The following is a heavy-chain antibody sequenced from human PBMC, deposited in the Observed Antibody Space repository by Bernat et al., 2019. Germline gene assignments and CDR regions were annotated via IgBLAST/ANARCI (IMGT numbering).Heavy chain of an antibody. D-gene: IGHD5-18*01. CDR1: EFSVSTNY. V-gene: IGHV3-66*02. CDR3: ASATWDTAMVTSWFDT. J-gene: IGHJ5*02. Sequence: DVLLVESGGGVVQPGGSLRLSCAASEFSVSTNYMSWVRQAPGKGLEWVSVIYSGGATYYGESVKGRFTISRDISKNSLHLQMNSLRVEDTAVYYCASATWDTAMVTSWFDTWGQGTLVTVSS. CDR2: IYSGGAT.